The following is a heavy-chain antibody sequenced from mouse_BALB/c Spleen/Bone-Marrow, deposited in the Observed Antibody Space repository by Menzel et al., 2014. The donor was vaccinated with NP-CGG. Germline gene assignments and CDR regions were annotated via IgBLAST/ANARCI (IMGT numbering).Heavy chain of an antibody. CDR1: GFTFSSYS. J-gene: IGHJ2*01. Sequence: EVKLMQSGGGLVKPGGSLKLSCAASGFTFSSYSMSWVRQTPEKRLEWVATISSGGHDTYYPDSVKGRFTISRDNAKNPLYLQMSSLKSEDTAMYCFSKDGGYDYSYYFDYRGQGTTLTVSS. V-gene: IGHV5-6-4*01. D-gene: IGHD2-4*01. CDR3: SKDGGYDYSYYFDY. CDR2: ISSGGHDT.